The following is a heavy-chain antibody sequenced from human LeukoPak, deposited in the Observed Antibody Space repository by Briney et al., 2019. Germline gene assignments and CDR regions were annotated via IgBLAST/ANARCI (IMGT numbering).Heavy chain of an antibody. CDR3: ARGGVPYGDYYWFDP. D-gene: IGHD4-17*01. CDR2: INHSGST. V-gene: IGHV4-34*01. J-gene: IGHJ5*02. CDR1: GGSFSGYY. Sequence: PSETLSLTCAVYGGSFSGYYWSWIRQPPGKGLEWIGEINHSGSTNYNPSLKSRVTISVDTSKNQFSLKLSPVTAADTAVYYCARGGVPYGDYYWFDPWGQGTLVTVSS.